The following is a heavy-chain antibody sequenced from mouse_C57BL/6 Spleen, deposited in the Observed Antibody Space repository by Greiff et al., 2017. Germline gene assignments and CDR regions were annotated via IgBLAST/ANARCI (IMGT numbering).Heavy chain of an antibody. V-gene: IGHV1-72*01. CDR2: IAPNSGGT. CDR3: AREDYGSSPAWFAY. D-gene: IGHD1-1*01. Sequence: VQLQQPGAELVKPGASVKLSCKASGYTFTSYWLHWVKQRPGRGLAWIGRIAPNSGGTKYNEKFKSKATLTVDKPSSTAYMQLSSLTSEDSAVYYCAREDYGSSPAWFAYWGQGTLVTVSA. J-gene: IGHJ3*01. CDR1: GYTFTSYW.